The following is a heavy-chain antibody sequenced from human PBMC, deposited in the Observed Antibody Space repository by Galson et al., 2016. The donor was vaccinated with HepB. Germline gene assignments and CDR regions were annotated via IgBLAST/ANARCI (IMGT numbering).Heavy chain of an antibody. V-gene: IGHV1-2*02. D-gene: IGHD5-12*01. J-gene: IGHJ4*02. CDR3: WRLAGGGYDCFDY. CDR2: INPNSGAT. CDR1: GYTFIAYY. Sequence: SVKVSCKASGYTFIAYYVHWVRQAPGQGLQWMGWINPNSGATTYEQSFQGRVTMTRDTSINTAYMDLRSLRSDDTALYFCWRLAGGGYDCFDYWGQGALVTVSS.